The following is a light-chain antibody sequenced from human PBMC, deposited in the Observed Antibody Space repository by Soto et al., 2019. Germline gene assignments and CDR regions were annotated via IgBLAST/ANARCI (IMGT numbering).Light chain of an antibody. V-gene: IGLV2-11*01. CDR2: DVT. CDR1: SNDVGGSDS. CDR3: LSYAGNYIYV. Sequence: QSALTQPRSVSGSPGQSVTISCTGTSNDVGGSDSVSWYQHHPGEAHKLTMYDVTKRPSGVPDRFSASKSGNTASLTISRLQAEDETDYYCLSYAGNYIYVFGTGTKVTVL. J-gene: IGLJ1*01.